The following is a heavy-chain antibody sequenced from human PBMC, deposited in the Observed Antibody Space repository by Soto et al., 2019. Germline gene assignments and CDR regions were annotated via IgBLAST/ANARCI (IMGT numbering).Heavy chain of an antibody. V-gene: IGHV1-8*01. D-gene: IGHD3-3*01. Sequence: ASVKVSCKASGYTFTSYDINWVRQATGQGLEWMGWMNPNSGNTGYAQKFQGRVTMTRNTSISTAYTELSSLRSEDTAVYYCARGPYDFWSDFDYWGQGTLVTVSS. CDR2: MNPNSGNT. CDR1: GYTFTSYD. CDR3: ARGPYDFWSDFDY. J-gene: IGHJ4*02.